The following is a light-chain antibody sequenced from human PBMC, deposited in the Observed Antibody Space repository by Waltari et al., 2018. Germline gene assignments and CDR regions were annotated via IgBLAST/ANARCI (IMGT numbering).Light chain of an antibody. CDR2: DAS. CDR1: QSVSSY. J-gene: IGKJ4*01. CDR3: QQRSNWPRT. V-gene: IGKV3-11*01. Sequence: EIVLTQSPATLSLSPGERATLSCRASQSVSSYLAWYQQNPGQAPSLLIYDASNRATGTPARFSGSGSGTDFTLTISSLEPEDFAVYYCQQRSNWPRTFGGGTKVEIK.